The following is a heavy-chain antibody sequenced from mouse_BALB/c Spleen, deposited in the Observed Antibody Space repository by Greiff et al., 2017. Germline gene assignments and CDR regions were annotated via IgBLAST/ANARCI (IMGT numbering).Heavy chain of an antibody. CDR3: ARGNGATTATCAMDY. CDR1: GDSITSGY. D-gene: IGHD1-2*01. V-gene: IGHV3-8*02. Sequence: EVKLMESGPSLVKPSQTLSLTCSVTGDSITSGYWNWIRKFPGNKLEYMGYISYSGSTYYNPSLKSRISITRDTSKNQYYLQLNSVTTEDTATYYCARGNGATTATCAMDYWGQGTSVTVSS. J-gene: IGHJ4*01. CDR2: ISYSGST.